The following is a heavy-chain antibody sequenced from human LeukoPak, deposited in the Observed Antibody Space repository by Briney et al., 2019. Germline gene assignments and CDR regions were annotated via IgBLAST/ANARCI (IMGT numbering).Heavy chain of an antibody. CDR1: GGPFSGYY. Sequence: PSETLSLTCAVYGGPFSGYYWSWIRQPPGKGLEWIGEINHSGSTNYNPSLKSRVTISVDTSKNQFSLKLSSVTAADTAVYYCARGRPYSSSWPYYYYYYMDVWGKGTTVTVSS. CDR2: INHSGST. V-gene: IGHV4-34*01. D-gene: IGHD6-13*01. J-gene: IGHJ6*03. CDR3: ARGRPYSSSWPYYYYYYMDV.